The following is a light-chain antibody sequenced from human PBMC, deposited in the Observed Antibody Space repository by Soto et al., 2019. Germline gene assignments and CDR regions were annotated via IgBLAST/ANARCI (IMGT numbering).Light chain of an antibody. CDR1: TSDVGVYNY. V-gene: IGLV2-14*01. Sequence: QSALTQPASVSGSPGQSITISCTGTTSDVGVYNYVSWYQQHPGKAPKLLIYEVSNRPSGVSNRFSGSRSGNTASLTISGLQAEDEADYYCISYTISNSGVFGGGTKLTVL. CDR3: ISYTISNSGV. J-gene: IGLJ3*02. CDR2: EVS.